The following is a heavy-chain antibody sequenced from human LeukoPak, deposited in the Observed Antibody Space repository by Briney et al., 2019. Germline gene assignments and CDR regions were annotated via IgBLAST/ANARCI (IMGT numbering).Heavy chain of an antibody. CDR3: ARSTGRSPKTKANWFDP. CDR2: MNPNSGNT. V-gene: IGHV1-8*01. D-gene: IGHD1/OR15-1a*01. Sequence: GASVKVSCKASGYTFTSYDINWVRQATGQGLEWMGWMNPNSGNTGYAQKFQGRVTMTRNTSISTAYMELSSLRSEDTAVYYCARSTGRSPKTKANWFDPWGQRTLVTVSS. CDR1: GYTFTSYD. J-gene: IGHJ5*02.